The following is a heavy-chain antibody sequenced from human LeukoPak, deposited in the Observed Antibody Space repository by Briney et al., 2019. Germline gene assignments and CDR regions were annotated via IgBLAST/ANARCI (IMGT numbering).Heavy chain of an antibody. CDR3: ARSSVVVPAASGWFDP. V-gene: IGHV1-2*02. Sequence: ASVKVSCKASGYIFTDYYMHWVRQAPGQELGWMGWINPNSGGTNYAQKFQGRVTMTRDTSISTAYMELSRLRSDDTAVYYCARSSVVVPAASGWFDPWGQGTLVTVSS. D-gene: IGHD2-2*01. J-gene: IGHJ5*02. CDR2: INPNSGGT. CDR1: GYIFTDYY.